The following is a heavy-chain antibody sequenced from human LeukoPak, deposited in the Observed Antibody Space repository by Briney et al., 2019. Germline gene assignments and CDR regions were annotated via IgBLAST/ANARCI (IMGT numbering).Heavy chain of an antibody. J-gene: IGHJ4*02. D-gene: IGHD6-19*01. Sequence: GGSLRLSCAASGFTFSNYAMTWVRQAPGKGLEWVSTIGGGGGGTSYADSVRGRFTISRDNSKNTLYLQMSSLGVEDTAEYYCARGGWSSFFDYWGQGTLVTVSS. CDR1: GFTFSNYA. CDR2: IGGGGGGT. CDR3: ARGGWSSFFDY. V-gene: IGHV3-23*01.